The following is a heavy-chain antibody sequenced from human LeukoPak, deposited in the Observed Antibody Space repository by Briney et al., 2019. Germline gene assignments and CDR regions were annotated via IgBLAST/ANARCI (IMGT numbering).Heavy chain of an antibody. CDR3: ARAAGHYYGSGNYYRDYYYMDV. CDR1: GFIFSSYW. V-gene: IGHV3-7*01. CDR2: IKQDGSEK. J-gene: IGHJ6*03. D-gene: IGHD3-10*01. Sequence: GGSLRLSCEASGFIFSSYWMSWVRQAPGKGLEWVANIKQDGSEKFYVDSVKGRFTISRDNAKKSLYLQMNSLRDGDTAVYYCARAAGHYYGSGNYYRDYYYMDVWGKGTTVTVSS.